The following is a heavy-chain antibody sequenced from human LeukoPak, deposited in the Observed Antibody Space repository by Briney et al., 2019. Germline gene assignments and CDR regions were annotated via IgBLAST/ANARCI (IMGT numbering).Heavy chain of an antibody. V-gene: IGHV4-39*01. Sequence: NPSETLSLTCTVSGGSISSSNYYWGWIRQPPGKGLEWIGSIYYSGSTYYNPSLKSRVTIPEDTSKNQFSLKLSSVTAADTAVYYCATTLEWSRSFDYWGQGTLVTVSS. CDR2: IYYSGST. CDR3: ATTLEWSRSFDY. D-gene: IGHD3-3*01. J-gene: IGHJ4*02. CDR1: GGSISSSNYY.